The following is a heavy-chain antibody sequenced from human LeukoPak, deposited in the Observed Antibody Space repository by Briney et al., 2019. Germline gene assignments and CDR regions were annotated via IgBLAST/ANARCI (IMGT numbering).Heavy chain of an antibody. D-gene: IGHD3-10*01. J-gene: IGHJ4*02. V-gene: IGHV3-53*01. CDR3: AKEQTSSGYFDY. CDR2: IYSGGST. Sequence: GGSLRLSCAASGFTVSSNYMSWVRQAPGKGLEWVSVIYSGGSTYYADSVKGRFTISRHNPKNTLYLLMNSLRAEDTALYYCAKEQTSSGYFDYWGQETLVTVSS. CDR1: GFTVSSNY.